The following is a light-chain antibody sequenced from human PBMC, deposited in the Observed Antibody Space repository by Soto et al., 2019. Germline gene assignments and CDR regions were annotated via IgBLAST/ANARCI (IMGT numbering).Light chain of an antibody. Sequence: EIVLTQSPATLSSFTGDSVTLXXRASQYINARLARYQHRPGQAPRIXIYQTSIRAAGIPARFSASGTGTDFTLTISDVQPEDFAVYYCHQRQSWPRTFGQGTKVDIK. J-gene: IGKJ1*01. V-gene: IGKV3-11*01. CDR1: QYINAR. CDR2: QTS. CDR3: HQRQSWPRT.